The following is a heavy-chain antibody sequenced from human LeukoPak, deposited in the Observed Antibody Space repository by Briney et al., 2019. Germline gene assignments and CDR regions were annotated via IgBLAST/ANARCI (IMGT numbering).Heavy chain of an antibody. CDR2: IYYSGST. CDR3: ARQIRISSGWYSVHRPPLYFDY. Sequence: PSETLSLTCTVSGGSISSSSYYWGWIRQPPGKGLEWIGSIYYSGSTYYNPSLKSRVTISVDTSKNQFSLKLSSVTAADTAVYYCARQIRISSGWYSVHRPPLYFDYWGQGTLVTVSS. CDR1: GGSISSSSYY. V-gene: IGHV4-39*01. J-gene: IGHJ4*02. D-gene: IGHD6-19*01.